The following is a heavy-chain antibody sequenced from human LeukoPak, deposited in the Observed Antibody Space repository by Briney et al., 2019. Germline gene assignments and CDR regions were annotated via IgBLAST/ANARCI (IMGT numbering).Heavy chain of an antibody. V-gene: IGHV7-4-1*02. D-gene: IGHD4-17*01. CDR2: INTNAGNP. Sequence: ATVKVSCKASGYTFTSYAMNWVRQAPGQGLEWMGWINTNAGNPTYAQGFTGRFVFSLDTSVSTAYLETSSLKAEDAAVYYCARGYTKDMASVTHFDYWGQGTLVTVSS. J-gene: IGHJ4*02. CDR1: GYTFTSYA. CDR3: ARGYTKDMASVTHFDY.